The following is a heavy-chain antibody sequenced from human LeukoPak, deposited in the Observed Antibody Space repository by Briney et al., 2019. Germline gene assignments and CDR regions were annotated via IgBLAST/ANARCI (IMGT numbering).Heavy chain of an antibody. CDR1: GGSISSSSYY. Sequence: SETLSLTCTVSGGSISSSSYYWGWIRQPPGKGLEWIGSIYYSGSTYYNPSLKSRVTISVDTSKNQFSLKLSSVTAADMAVYYCARTGLYYDSSGYPGYWGQGTLVTVSS. CDR3: ARTGLYYDSSGYPGY. V-gene: IGHV4-39*01. J-gene: IGHJ4*02. D-gene: IGHD3-22*01. CDR2: IYYSGST.